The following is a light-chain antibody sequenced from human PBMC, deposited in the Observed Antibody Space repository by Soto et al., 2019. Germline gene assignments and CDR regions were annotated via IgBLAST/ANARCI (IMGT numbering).Light chain of an antibody. CDR1: SSDVGAYNY. CDR3: SSYTSSTARV. Sequence: QSALTQPASVSGSPGQSITISCTGTSSDVGAYNYVSWYQQHPGKAPKLMIYDVTNRPSGVSNRFSGSKSANTASLTISGLQAEDEAAYYCSSYTSSTARVFGGGIKLTVL. CDR2: DVT. J-gene: IGLJ3*02. V-gene: IGLV2-14*01.